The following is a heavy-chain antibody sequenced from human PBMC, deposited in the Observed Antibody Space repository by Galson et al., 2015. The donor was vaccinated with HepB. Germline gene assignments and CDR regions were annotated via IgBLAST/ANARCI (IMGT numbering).Heavy chain of an antibody. D-gene: IGHD6-19*01. Sequence: SLRLSCAASGFTVTTNYMSWVRQAPGKGLEWVSVIYDGGSTYYADSVKGRFTISRDNSKNTMYLQMNSLRAEDTAVYYCARDRPEPWAVTGFYHYDGMDVWGQGTTVAVSS. V-gene: IGHV3-66*02. J-gene: IGHJ6*02. CDR3: ARDRPEPWAVTGFYHYDGMDV. CDR2: IYDGGST. CDR1: GFTVTTNY.